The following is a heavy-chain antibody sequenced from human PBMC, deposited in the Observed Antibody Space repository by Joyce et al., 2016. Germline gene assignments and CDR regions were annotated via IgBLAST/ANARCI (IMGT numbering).Heavy chain of an antibody. D-gene: IGHD6-25*01. CDR1: GLTLSNYG. CDR2: ISYDGIYK. V-gene: IGHV3-30*18. J-gene: IGHJ4*02. Sequence: QVQLVEFGGGVVQPGRSLRLSCAASGLTLSNYGVHWVRQAPGKGLEWVAVISYDGIYKYYGDSVKGRFTISRDNSKNTVFLEMNSLRTEETAVYYGAKILTATYSSGWFLDYWGQGTRVTVSS. CDR3: AKILTATYSSGWFLDY.